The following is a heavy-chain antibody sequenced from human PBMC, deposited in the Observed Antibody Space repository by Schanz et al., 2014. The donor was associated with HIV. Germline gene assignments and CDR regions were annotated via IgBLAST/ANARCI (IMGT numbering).Heavy chain of an antibody. CDR3: ARETRSCGGDCYPLDY. J-gene: IGHJ4*02. V-gene: IGHV3-23*01. D-gene: IGHD2-21*02. Sequence: EVQLLESGGGLVQPGGSLRLSCAASGFTFSSYAMSWVRQAPGKGLEWVSVISGSGGSTYYADSVKGRFTISRDNSKNTLYLQMNSLRPEDTAVYYCARETRSCGGDCYPLDYWGQGTLVTVSS. CDR1: GFTFSSYA. CDR2: ISGSGGST.